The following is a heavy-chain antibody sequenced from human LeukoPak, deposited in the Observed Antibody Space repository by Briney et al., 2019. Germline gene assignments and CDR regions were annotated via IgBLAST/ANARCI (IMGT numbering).Heavy chain of an antibody. J-gene: IGHJ4*02. V-gene: IGHV1-46*01. Sequence: ASVKVSSTASVYTFTTYYMHWVRQAPGQGIVWMGIINHSGGSTSYAQKFQGRVNMTRDMSTSTVYMELSSLRSEDTAVYYCARDQDIVATIFGYWGQGTLVTVSS. D-gene: IGHD5-12*01. CDR2: INHSGGST. CDR3: ARDQDIVATIFGY. CDR1: VYTFTTYY.